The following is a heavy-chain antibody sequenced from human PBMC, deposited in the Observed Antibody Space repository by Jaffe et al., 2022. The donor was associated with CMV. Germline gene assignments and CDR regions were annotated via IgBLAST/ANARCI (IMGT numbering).Heavy chain of an antibody. CDR3: AKGSLVTPDY. CDR1: GFIFNNYA. J-gene: IGHJ4*02. Sequence: EVQLLESGGDLVQPGGSLRLSCVASGFIFNNYAMTWVRQAPGKGLEWVSVISDSGASTYYGDSVKGRFAISRDNSQNTVYLQMNKLTADDTAVYYCAKGSLVTPDYWGQGTQVTVFS. D-gene: IGHD6-13*01. CDR2: ISDSGAST. V-gene: IGHV3-23*01.